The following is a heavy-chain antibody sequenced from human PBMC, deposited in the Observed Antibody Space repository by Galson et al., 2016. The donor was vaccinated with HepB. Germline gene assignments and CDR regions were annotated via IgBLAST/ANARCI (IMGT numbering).Heavy chain of an antibody. Sequence: SLRLSCAVSGIILSRHPMRWVRQAPGKGLEWVVDINESGSSRNYADSVKGRFTISRDNLKNTLYLEMNSLRAEDTAVYYCAEVGHHGGGMAVHFENWGPGTLVTVSS. V-gene: IGHV3-23*01. CDR2: INESGSSR. CDR3: AEVGHHGGGMAVHFEN. CDR1: GIILSRHP. J-gene: IGHJ4*02. D-gene: IGHD2-15*01.